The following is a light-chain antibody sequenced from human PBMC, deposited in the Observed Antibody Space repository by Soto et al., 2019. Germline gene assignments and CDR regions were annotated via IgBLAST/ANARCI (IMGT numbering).Light chain of an antibody. J-gene: IGLJ2*01. Sequence: QAVVTQPPSASGTPGQRVTISCSGSSSNIGSNTVNWYQQLPGTAPKLLIYSNNQRPSGVPDRFSGSKSGTSASLAISGLQSEHEADYYCAVWDDSLNGVVFGGGTKLTVL. CDR3: AVWDDSLNGVV. V-gene: IGLV1-44*01. CDR1: SSNIGSNT. CDR2: SNN.